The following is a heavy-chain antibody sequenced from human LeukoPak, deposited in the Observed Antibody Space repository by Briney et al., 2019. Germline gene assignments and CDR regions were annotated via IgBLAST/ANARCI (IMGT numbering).Heavy chain of an antibody. Sequence: PGGSLRLSCAASGFTFSSYSMNWVRQAPGKGLEWVSAISGSGGSTYYADSVKGRFTISRDNSKNTLYLQMNSLRAEDTAVYYCAKLLRITIFGVVHKNAFDIWGQGTMVTVSS. CDR3: AKLLRITIFGVVHKNAFDI. CDR1: GFTFSSYS. V-gene: IGHV3-23*01. CDR2: ISGSGGST. D-gene: IGHD3-3*01. J-gene: IGHJ3*02.